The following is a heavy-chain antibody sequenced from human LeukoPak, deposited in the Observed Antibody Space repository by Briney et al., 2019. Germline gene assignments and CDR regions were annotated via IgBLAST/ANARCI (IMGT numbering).Heavy chain of an antibody. Sequence: SETLSLTCTVSGGSISTYYWSWIRHPAGKGLEWIGRVYSSGSTSYNPSLKSRVTMSVDTSKNQFSLKLSSVTAADTAVYYCARSRGGYSYGYPDYWGQGTLVTVSS. CDR2: VYSSGST. CDR1: GGSISTYY. V-gene: IGHV4-4*07. D-gene: IGHD5-18*01. CDR3: ARSRGGYSYGYPDY. J-gene: IGHJ4*02.